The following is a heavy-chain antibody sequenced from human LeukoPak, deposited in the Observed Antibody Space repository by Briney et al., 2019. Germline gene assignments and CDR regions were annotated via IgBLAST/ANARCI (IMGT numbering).Heavy chain of an antibody. D-gene: IGHD5-12*01. J-gene: IGHJ4*02. CDR1: GYTFTSYG. CDR2: VGAYNGNT. Sequence: GASVDVSCKASGYTFTSYGISWVRKAPGQGHEWMGWVGAYNGNTNYAQKLQGRVTMTTGTSTSTAYMELRSLRSDDTAVYYCARPKYSGYEVGYFDYWGQGTLVTVSS. CDR3: ARPKYSGYEVGYFDY. V-gene: IGHV1-18*01.